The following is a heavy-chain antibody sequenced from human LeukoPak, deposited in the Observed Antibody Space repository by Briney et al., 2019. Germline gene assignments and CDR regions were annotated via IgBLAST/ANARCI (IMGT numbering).Heavy chain of an antibody. CDR2: IYHSGST. CDR1: GGSISSSNW. Sequence: SETLSLTCAVSGGSISSSNWWSRVRQPPGKGLEWIGEIYHSGSTNYNPSLKSRVPISVDKSKNQFSLKLSSVTAADTAVYYCASGLAHDAFDIWGQGTMVTVSS. J-gene: IGHJ3*02. D-gene: IGHD3/OR15-3a*01. V-gene: IGHV4-4*02. CDR3: ASGLAHDAFDI.